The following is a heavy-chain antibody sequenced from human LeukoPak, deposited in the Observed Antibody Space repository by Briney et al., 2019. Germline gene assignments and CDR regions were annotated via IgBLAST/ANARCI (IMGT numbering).Heavy chain of an antibody. Sequence: SGPTLVNPTQTLTLTCTFSGFSLSTRGVGVGWIRQPPGKALEWLALIYWDDDKRYSPSLKSRLTITKDTSKNQVVLTMTNMDPVDTATYYCAHSGQSLMVRGVIYYFDYWGQGTLVTVSS. V-gene: IGHV2-5*02. CDR3: AHSGQSLMVRGVIYYFDY. CDR1: GFSLSTRGVG. J-gene: IGHJ4*02. CDR2: IYWDDDK. D-gene: IGHD3-10*01.